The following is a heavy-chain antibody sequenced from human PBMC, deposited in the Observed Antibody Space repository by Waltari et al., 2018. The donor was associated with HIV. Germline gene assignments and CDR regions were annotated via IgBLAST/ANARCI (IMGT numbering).Heavy chain of an antibody. CDR2: LYMDETT. D-gene: IGHD3-3*01. CDR1: AFAYRRSS. CDR3: VKGVRYYDFGGGYWESAP. Sequence: EGQGFDSGGHVVHPGRWQPRSSVPSAFAYRRSSLTWVRQAPGKGLEWVAVLYMDETTHYAYLAKGRFIISRDNSKNTVYLQMNYLRPEDTAVYYCVKGVRYYDFGGGYWESAPWGQGTLLTVSS. J-gene: IGHJ5*02. V-gene: IGHV3-66*02.